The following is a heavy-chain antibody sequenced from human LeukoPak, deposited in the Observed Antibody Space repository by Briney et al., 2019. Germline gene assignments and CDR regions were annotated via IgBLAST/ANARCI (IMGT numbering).Heavy chain of an antibody. CDR3: ARDNTIFRGWFDP. J-gene: IGHJ5*02. CDR1: GSTFTSYY. D-gene: IGHD3-3*01. V-gene: IGHV1-2*02. CDR2: INPYSGGT. Sequence: ASVKVSCKASGSTFTSYYMHWVRHAPGQGLEWMGWINPYSGGTNYAQKFQGRVTMTRDTSISTAYMELSRLRSDDTAVYYCARDNTIFRGWFDPWGQGTLVTVSS.